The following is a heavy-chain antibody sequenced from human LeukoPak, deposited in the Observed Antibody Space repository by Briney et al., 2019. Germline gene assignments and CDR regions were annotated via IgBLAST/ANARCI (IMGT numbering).Heavy chain of an antibody. Sequence: PGGSLRLSCAASGFTFSDYYMSWIRQAPGKGLEWVSYISSSGSTIYYADSVKGRFTISRDNAKNSLYLQMNSLRAEDTAVYYCARDPSDYVWGSYHDYWGQGTMVTVSS. CDR2: ISSSGSTI. J-gene: IGHJ4*02. CDR1: GFTFSDYY. D-gene: IGHD3-16*01. V-gene: IGHV3-11*01. CDR3: ARDPSDYVWGSYHDY.